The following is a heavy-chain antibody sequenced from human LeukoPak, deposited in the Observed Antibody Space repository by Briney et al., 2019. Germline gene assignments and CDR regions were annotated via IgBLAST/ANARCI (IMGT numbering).Heavy chain of an antibody. CDR3: ARGLGRPPDWTVNY. D-gene: IGHD1-1*01. CDR2: ISSSSSYI. J-gene: IGHJ4*02. Sequence: GGSLRLSCAASGFAFSSYSMNWVRQAPGKGLEWVSSISSSSSYIYYADSVKGRFTISRDNAKNSLYLQMNSLRAEDTAVYYCARGLGRPPDWTVNYWGQGTLVTVSS. V-gene: IGHV3-21*01. CDR1: GFAFSSYS.